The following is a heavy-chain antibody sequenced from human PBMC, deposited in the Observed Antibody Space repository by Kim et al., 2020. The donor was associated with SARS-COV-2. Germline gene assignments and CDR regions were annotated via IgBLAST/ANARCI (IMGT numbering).Heavy chain of an antibody. V-gene: IGHV1-69*04. CDR2: VLPMFSRT. J-gene: IGHJ4*02. CDR1: GGTLSSFA. Sequence: SVKVSCKASGGTLSSFAISWVRQAPGQGLEWMGRVLPMFSRTTYAQNFQGRVTITAYKSTSIVSMELSSLRSEDTAIYYCAPVDTAAGGHSWGQGTLVT. CDR3: APVDTAAGGHS. D-gene: IGHD5-18*01.